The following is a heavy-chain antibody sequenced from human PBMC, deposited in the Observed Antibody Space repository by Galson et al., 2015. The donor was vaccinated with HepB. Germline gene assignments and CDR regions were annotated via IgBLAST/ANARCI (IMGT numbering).Heavy chain of an antibody. D-gene: IGHD3-3*01. V-gene: IGHV3-7*01. J-gene: IGHJ6*03. CDR1: GFTFSSYW. CDR2: IKQDGSEK. CDR3: ARAVYYDFWSGYPGLGHMDV. Sequence: SLRLSCAASGFTFSSYWMSWVRQAPGKGLEWVANIKQDGSEKYYVDSVKGRFTISRDNAKNSLYLQMNSLRAEDTAVYYCARAVYYDFWSGYPGLGHMDVWGKGTTVTVSS.